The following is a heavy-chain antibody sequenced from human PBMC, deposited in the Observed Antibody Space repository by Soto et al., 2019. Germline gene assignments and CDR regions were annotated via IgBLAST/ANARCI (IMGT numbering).Heavy chain of an antibody. CDR1: GFTFSGSA. V-gene: IGHV3-73*01. CDR3: TRYVTGTIAHFDY. J-gene: IGHJ4*02. Sequence: PGGSLRLSCAASGFTFSGSAMHWVRQASGKGLEWVGRIRSKSNSYATAYAASVKGRFTISRDDSKNTAYLQMISLKTEDTAVYYRTRYVTGTIAHFDYWGQGTLVTVSS. D-gene: IGHD1-7*01. CDR2: IRSKSNSYAT.